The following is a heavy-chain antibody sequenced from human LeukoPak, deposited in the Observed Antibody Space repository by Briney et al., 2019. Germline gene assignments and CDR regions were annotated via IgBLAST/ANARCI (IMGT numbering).Heavy chain of an antibody. J-gene: IGHJ6*02. D-gene: IGHD3-9*01. V-gene: IGHV3-33*01. CDR3: AREIGGYDILTGYPSPRYYYYGMDV. CDR2: IWYDGSNK. CDR1: GFTFSSYG. Sequence: GGSLRLSCAASGFTFSSYGMHWVRQAPGKGLEWVAVIWYDGSNKYYADSVKGRFTISRDNSKNTLHLQMNSLRAEDTAVYYCAREIGGYDILTGYPSPRYYYYGMDVWGQGTTVTVSS.